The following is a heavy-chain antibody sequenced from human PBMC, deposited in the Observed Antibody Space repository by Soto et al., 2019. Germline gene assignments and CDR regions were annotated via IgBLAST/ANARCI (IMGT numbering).Heavy chain of an antibody. D-gene: IGHD6-13*01. CDR2: ISGYNGNT. Sequence: QVQLVQSGAEVKKPGASVKVSCKASGYTFSDYGIGWVRQAPGQGIEWMGGISGYNGNTNYAQKIQGRVTMTRETSTSTAHMELRSLRSDDTAVYYCARGLGIATGHDYWGQGTLVTVSS. V-gene: IGHV1-18*01. J-gene: IGHJ4*02. CDR1: GYTFSDYG. CDR3: ARGLGIATGHDY.